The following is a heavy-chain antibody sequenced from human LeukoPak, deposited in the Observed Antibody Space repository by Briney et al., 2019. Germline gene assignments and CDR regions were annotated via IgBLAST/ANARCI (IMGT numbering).Heavy chain of an antibody. V-gene: IGHV3-30*02. CDR1: GFTFISYC. Sequence: GGSLRLSCAASGFTFISYCMHWVRQAPGKGLEWVAFIRYDGSNKYYADSVKGRFTISRDNSKNTLYLQMKSLRAEDTAVYYCARELREHGVFDIWGQGTMVTVSS. D-gene: IGHD1-26*01. CDR3: ARELREHGVFDI. CDR2: IRYDGSNK. J-gene: IGHJ3*02.